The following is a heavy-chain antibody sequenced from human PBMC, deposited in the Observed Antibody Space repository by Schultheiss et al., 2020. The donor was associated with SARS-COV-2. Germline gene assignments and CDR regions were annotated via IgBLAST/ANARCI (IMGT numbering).Heavy chain of an antibody. CDR2: ISGSGGST. V-gene: IGHV3-23*01. CDR3: ARSHPFITGEYDFWSGYFADSENYFDY. Sequence: GGSLRLSCAASGFTFRNYWMHWVRQIPGKGLEWVSAISGSGGSTYYADSVKGRFTISRDNSKNTLYLQMNSLRAEDTAVYYCARSHPFITGEYDFWSGYFADSENYFDYWGQGTLVTVSS. J-gene: IGHJ4*02. D-gene: IGHD3-3*01. CDR1: GFTFRNYW.